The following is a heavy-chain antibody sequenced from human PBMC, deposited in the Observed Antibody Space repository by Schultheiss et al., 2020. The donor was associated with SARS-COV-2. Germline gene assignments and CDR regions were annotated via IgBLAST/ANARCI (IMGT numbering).Heavy chain of an antibody. V-gene: IGHV4-61*08. CDR1: GGSISSGGYY. J-gene: IGHJ4*02. CDR2: IYYSGTT. CDR3: VILVLRFN. Sequence: SQTLSLTCTVSGGSISSGGYYWSWIRQPPGKGLEWIGYIYYSGTTSYNSSLKSRVTMSVDTSKNQFSLKLSSVTAADTAVYYCVILVLRFNWGQGTLVTVSS. D-gene: IGHD3-3*01.